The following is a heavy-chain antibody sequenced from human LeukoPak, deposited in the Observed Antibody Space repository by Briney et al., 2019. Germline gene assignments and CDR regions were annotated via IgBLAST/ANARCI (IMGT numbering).Heavy chain of an antibody. D-gene: IGHD3-9*01. Sequence: ASVKVSCMASGYTFTSYGIIWVRQAPGQGLEWMGWISAYNGNTNYAQKFQGRVTMTTDTSTSTAYMELRSLRSDDTAVYYCARGSRYFDWLLYGDFDYWGQGTLVTVSS. J-gene: IGHJ4*02. CDR3: ARGSRYFDWLLYGDFDY. V-gene: IGHV1-18*04. CDR2: ISAYNGNT. CDR1: GYTFTSYG.